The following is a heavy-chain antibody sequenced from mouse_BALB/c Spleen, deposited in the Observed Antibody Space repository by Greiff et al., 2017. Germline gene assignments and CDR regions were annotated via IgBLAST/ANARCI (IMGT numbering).Heavy chain of an antibody. CDR1: GFAFSSYD. V-gene: IGHV5-12-1*01. D-gene: IGHD1-2*01. CDR3: ARRLRPSFDY. J-gene: IGHJ2*01. Sequence: EVHLVESGGGLVKPGGSLKLSCAASGFAFSSYDMSWVRQTPEKRLEWVAYISSGGGSTYYPDTVKGRFTISRDNAKNTLYLQMSSLKSEDTAMYYCARRLRPSFDYWGQGTTLTVSS. CDR2: ISSGGGST.